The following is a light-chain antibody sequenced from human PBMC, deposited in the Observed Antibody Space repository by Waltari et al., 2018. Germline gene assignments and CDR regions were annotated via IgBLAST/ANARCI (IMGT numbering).Light chain of an antibody. J-gene: IGKJ2*01. V-gene: IGKV1-39*01. CDR3: QQWNTPPYT. Sequence: DIQMTQSPSSLSASVGDRVTITCRASQTIRTSLNWFQQKPGKAPELLIYVASSLQSGGSSRCSGSGSGTDFTLTISRRQAEDSAAYYCQQWNTPPYTFGQGTKLE. CDR1: QTIRTS. CDR2: VAS.